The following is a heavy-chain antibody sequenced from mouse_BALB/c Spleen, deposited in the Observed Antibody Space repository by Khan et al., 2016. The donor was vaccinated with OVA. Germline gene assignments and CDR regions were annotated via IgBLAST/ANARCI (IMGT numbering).Heavy chain of an antibody. Sequence: EVQLVESGGDLVKPGGSLKLSCAASGYTFSSYGMSWVRQTPAKRLEWVATTTSGGSYTYYPDSVKGRFTISRDNAKNTLYLQMTSLESDDTAMYYWARLGNSWGQGTLVTVSA. CDR1: GYTFSSYG. J-gene: IGHJ3*01. CDR2: TTSGGSYT. D-gene: IGHD2-1*01. V-gene: IGHV5-6*01. CDR3: ARLGNS.